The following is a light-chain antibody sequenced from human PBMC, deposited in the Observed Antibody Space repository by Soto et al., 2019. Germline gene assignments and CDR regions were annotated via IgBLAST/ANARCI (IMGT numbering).Light chain of an antibody. CDR3: QQSYSTPQVT. CDR1: QSISSY. CDR2: AAS. Sequence: DIQMTQSPSSLYASVGDRVTITCRASQSISSYLNWYRQKPGKAPKLLIYAASSLQSGVPSRFSGSGSGTDFTLTISSLQPEDFATYYCQQSYSTPQVTFGGGTKVEIK. J-gene: IGKJ4*01. V-gene: IGKV1-39*01.